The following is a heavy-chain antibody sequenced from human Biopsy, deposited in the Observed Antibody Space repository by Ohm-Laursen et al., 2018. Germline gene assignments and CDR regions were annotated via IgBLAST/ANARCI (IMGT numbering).Heavy chain of an antibody. J-gene: IGHJ4*02. CDR1: GFNLSAFA. CDR3: TRSAGYGYDY. Sequence: SLRLSCAASGFNLSAFALHWVRQASARGLEWVGRIKKKSNNDATAYAESMKGRFSIFRDDSKSTSFLQMNSLKIEDTAVYFCTRSAGYGYDYWGQGILVTVSS. D-gene: IGHD5-12*01. CDR2: IKKKSNNDAT. V-gene: IGHV3-73*01.